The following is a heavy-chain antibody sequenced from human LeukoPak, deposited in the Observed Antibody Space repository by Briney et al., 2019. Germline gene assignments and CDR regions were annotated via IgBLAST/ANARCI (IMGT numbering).Heavy chain of an antibody. CDR2: ISSSGDNK. D-gene: IGHD2-15*01. Sequence: GGSLTLSCAVSGFTFSTYEMNWFRQVPGKGLEWVSYISSSGDNKQYTSSVEGRFTISRDNAKNSLYLEMDSLGVEDTAIYYCARDGRAGVVGAFRLFDYWGHGTLVSVSS. V-gene: IGHV3-48*03. CDR1: GFTFSTYE. J-gene: IGHJ4*01. CDR3: ARDGRAGVVGAFRLFDY.